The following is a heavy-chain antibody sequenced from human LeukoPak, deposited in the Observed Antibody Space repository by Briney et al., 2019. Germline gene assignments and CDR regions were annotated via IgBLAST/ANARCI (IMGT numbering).Heavy chain of an antibody. CDR3: ARSELQFDYFDY. CDR2: INPSRGST. Sequence: ASDKVSCKVSGYTLTELSMHWVRQAPGQGLEWMGIINPSRGSTSYAQKFQGRVTMTRDTSTSTVYMQLSSLRSEDTAVYYCARSELQFDYFDYWGQGTLVTVSS. V-gene: IGHV1-46*01. CDR1: GYTLTELS. D-gene: IGHD1-26*01. J-gene: IGHJ4*02.